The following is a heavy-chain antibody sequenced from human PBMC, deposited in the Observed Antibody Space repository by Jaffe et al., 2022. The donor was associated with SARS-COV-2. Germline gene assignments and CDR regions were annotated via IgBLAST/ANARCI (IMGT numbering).Heavy chain of an antibody. Sequence: QVQLQESGPGLVKPSQTLSLTCTVSGGSISSGSYYWSWIRQPAGKGLEWIGRIYTSGSTNYNPSLKSRVTISVDTSKNQFSLKLSSVTAADTAVYYCARDFLSGYSSSWYDYWGQGTLVTVSS. CDR3: ARDFLSGYSSSWYDY. J-gene: IGHJ4*02. CDR1: GGSISSGSYY. CDR2: IYTSGST. D-gene: IGHD6-13*01. V-gene: IGHV4-61*02.